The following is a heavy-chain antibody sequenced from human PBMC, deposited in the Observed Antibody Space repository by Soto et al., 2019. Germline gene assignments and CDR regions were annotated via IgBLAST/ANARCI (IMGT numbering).Heavy chain of an antibody. CDR3: ARDPDESYYFDY. CDR2: IYYSGST. V-gene: IGHV4-59*01. CDR1: GGSISSYY. J-gene: IGHJ4*02. Sequence: ETLSLTCTVSGGSISSYYWSWIRQPPGMGLEWIGYIYYSGSTNYNPSLKSRVTISVDTSKNQFSLKLSSVTAADTAVYYCARDPDESYYFDYWGQGTLVTVSS. D-gene: IGHD1-26*01.